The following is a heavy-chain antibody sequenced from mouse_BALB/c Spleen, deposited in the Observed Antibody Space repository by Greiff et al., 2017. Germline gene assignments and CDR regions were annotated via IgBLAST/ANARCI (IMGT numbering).Heavy chain of an antibody. D-gene: IGHD2-1*01. CDR2: INPYNGDT. Sequence: VHVKQSGPELVKPGASVKISCKASGYSFTGYFMNWVMQSHGKSLEWIGRINPYNGDTFYNQKFKGKATLTVDKSSSTAHMELRSLASEDSAVYYCAREKDGTGFAYWGQGTLVTVSA. CDR1: GYSFTGYF. CDR3: AREKDGTGFAY. J-gene: IGHJ3*01. V-gene: IGHV1-20*02.